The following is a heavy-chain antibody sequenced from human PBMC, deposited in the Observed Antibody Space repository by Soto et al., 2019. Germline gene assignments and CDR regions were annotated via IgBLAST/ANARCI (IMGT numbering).Heavy chain of an antibody. J-gene: IGHJ4*02. Sequence: GGSLRLSCSASGFAFSSYDMHWVRQGPGKGLEWVSAIGTAGDTNYAGSVKGRFTISRENAKNSLYLQMNSLRAGDTAIYFCARAIGPTLFDYWGQGTLVTVSS. D-gene: IGHD3-22*01. CDR1: GFAFSSYD. CDR3: ARAIGPTLFDY. CDR2: IGTAGDT. V-gene: IGHV3-13*04.